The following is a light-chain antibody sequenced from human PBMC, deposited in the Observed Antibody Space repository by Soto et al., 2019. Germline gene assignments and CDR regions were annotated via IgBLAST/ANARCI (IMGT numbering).Light chain of an antibody. CDR3: SSFTSNTSYV. V-gene: IGLV2-14*03. J-gene: IGLJ1*01. Sequence: QSVLTQPASFSGSPGQSIAISCTGTSSDVGSYHTVSWYQQYPGKATKLMIHDVNNRPSGISDRFSGSKSGNTASLTISGLQAEDEADYYCSSFTSNTSYVFGTGTKVTVL. CDR1: SSDVGSYHT. CDR2: DVN.